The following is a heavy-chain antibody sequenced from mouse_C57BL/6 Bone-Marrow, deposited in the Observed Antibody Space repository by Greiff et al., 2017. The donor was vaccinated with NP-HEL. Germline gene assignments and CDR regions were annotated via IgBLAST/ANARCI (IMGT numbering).Heavy chain of an antibody. J-gene: IGHJ1*03. CDR2: IDPENGDT. CDR1: GFNIKDDY. V-gene: IGHV14-4*01. Sequence: DVQLQESGAELVRPGASVKLSCTASGFNIKDDYMHWVKQRPEQGLEWSGWIDPENGDTEYASKFQGKATITADTSSNTAYLQLSSLTSEDTAVYYCTTLITTVEGRYFDVWGTGTTVTVSS. D-gene: IGHD1-1*01. CDR3: TTLITTVEGRYFDV.